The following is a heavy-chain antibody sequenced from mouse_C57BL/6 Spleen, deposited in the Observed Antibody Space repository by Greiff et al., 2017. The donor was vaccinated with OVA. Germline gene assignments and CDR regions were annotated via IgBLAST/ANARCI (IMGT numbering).Heavy chain of an antibody. D-gene: IGHD2-5*01. CDR2: ISDGGSYT. Sequence: EVQLQESGGGLVKPGGSLKLSCAASGFTFSSYAMSWVRQTPEKRLEWVATISDGGSYTYYPDNVKGRFTISRDNAKNNLYLQMSHLKSEDTAMYYCARDRSNYYYAMDYWGQGTSVTVSS. CDR3: ARDRSNYYYAMDY. CDR1: GFTFSSYA. V-gene: IGHV5-4*01. J-gene: IGHJ4*01.